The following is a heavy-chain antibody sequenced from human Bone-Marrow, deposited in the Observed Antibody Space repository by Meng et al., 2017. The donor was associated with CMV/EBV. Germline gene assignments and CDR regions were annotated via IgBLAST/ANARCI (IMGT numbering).Heavy chain of an antibody. CDR1: GGTFSNYP. CDR3: ARGDPGWCSSSWFYYYYGMDV. J-gene: IGHJ6*02. V-gene: IGHV1-69*04. CDR2: FIPMFNIT. Sequence: SVKVSCKTSGGTFSNYPINWVRQAPGQGLEWMGRFIPMFNITGFAQRFQGRISITADTSTNTGYMELSSLTSEDTAVYYCARGDPGWCSSSWFYYYYGMDVWGQGSTVTVYS. D-gene: IGHD6-13*01.